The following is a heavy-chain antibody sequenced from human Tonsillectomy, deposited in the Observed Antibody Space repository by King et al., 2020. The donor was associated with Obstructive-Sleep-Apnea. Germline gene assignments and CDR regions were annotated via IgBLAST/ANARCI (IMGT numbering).Heavy chain of an antibody. CDR1: NGSISSYY. CDR3: AREEYCSGGSCYWSAFDV. J-gene: IGHJ3*01. Sequence: LQLQESGPGLVKPSETLSLSCTVSNGSISSYYWSWIRQPPGKGLEWIGNIYYSGITNYNPSLKSRVTMSVDTSKQFSLKLRSVTAADTAVYYCAREEYCSGGSCYWSAFDVWDQGTLVTVSS. V-gene: IGHV4-59*01. D-gene: IGHD2-15*01. CDR2: IYYSGIT.